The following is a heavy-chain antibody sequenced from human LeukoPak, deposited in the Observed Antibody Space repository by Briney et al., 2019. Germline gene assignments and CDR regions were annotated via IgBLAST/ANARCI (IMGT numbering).Heavy chain of an antibody. CDR1: GGSISSGGYY. CDR3: ARDQTYSGSGIYTYFDY. J-gene: IGHJ4*02. V-gene: IGHV4-61*02. Sequence: SQTLSLTCTVSGGSISSGGYYWSWIRQPAGKGLEYVGRIYSTGSTNYNPSLRSRVTISVDTSKNHFSLKLSSVTAADTAVYYCARDQTYSGSGIYTYFDYWGQGILVTVSS. D-gene: IGHD3-10*01. CDR2: IYSTGST.